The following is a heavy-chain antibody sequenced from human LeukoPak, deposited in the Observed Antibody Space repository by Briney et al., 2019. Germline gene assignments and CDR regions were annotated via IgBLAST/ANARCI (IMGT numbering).Heavy chain of an antibody. V-gene: IGHV4-38-2*02. CDR3: ARSSTRITGTSRPFFDY. CDR2: IYSSGST. Sequence: SETLSLTCTVSAYSISSGYFWGWIRQPPGKGLEWIGSIYSSGSTYYNPSLKSRVTISVDTSKNQFSLQLSSVTAADTAVCYCARSSTRITGTSRPFFDYWGQGTLVTVSS. J-gene: IGHJ4*02. D-gene: IGHD1-7*01. CDR1: AYSISSGYF.